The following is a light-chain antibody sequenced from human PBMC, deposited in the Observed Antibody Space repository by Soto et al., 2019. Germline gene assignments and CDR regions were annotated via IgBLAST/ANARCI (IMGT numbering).Light chain of an antibody. CDR2: TSS. J-gene: IGKJ4*01. CDR3: QQLNGYPLT. CDR1: QGISSN. V-gene: IGKV1-9*01. Sequence: DIQVTQSPSFLSASVGDRVTITCRASQGISSNLAWYQQKPGKAPNLLIYTSSTFQSGVPSRFSGSGSGTEFTLTISSLQTEDIATYYCQQLNGYPLTFGGGTNVEI.